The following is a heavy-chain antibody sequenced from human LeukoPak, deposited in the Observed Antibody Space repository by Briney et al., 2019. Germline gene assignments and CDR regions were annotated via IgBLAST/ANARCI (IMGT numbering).Heavy chain of an antibody. J-gene: IGHJ4*02. V-gene: IGHV1-69*04. Sequence: ASVKVSCKASGGTFSSYAISWVRQAPGQGLEWMGRIIPILGIANYAQKFQGRVTITADKSTSTAYMELSSLRSEDTAVYYCARDNPFGGVIDTFGYWGQGTLVTVSS. CDR1: GGTFSSYA. D-gene: IGHD3-16*02. CDR3: ARDNPFGGVIDTFGY. CDR2: IIPILGIA.